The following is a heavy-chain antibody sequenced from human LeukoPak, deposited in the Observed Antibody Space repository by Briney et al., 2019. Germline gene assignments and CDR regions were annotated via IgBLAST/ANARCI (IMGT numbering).Heavy chain of an antibody. CDR1: GFTFSSYA. CDR3: AKDHGPGYSKHYFDY. Sequence: GGSLRLSCAASGFTFSSYAMSWVRQAPGKGLEWVSGISGSGGSTYYADSVKGRFTISRDNSKNTLYLQMNSLRAEDTAVYYCAKDHGPGYSKHYFDYWGQGTLVTVSS. V-gene: IGHV3-23*01. J-gene: IGHJ4*02. D-gene: IGHD1-26*01. CDR2: ISGSGGST.